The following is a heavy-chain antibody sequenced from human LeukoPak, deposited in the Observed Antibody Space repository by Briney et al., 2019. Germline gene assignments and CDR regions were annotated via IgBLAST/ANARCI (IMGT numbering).Heavy chain of an antibody. D-gene: IGHD3-22*01. CDR3: PKDRVYDSSGYSYFDS. V-gene: IGHV3-9*01. CDR1: GFTFDDYA. J-gene: IGHJ4*02. CDR2: ISWNGGTI. Sequence: GGSLRLSCAASGFTFDDYAMHWVRQVPGKGLEWVAGISWNGGTIGYADSVKARFTISRDNARNSLYLQVSSLRAEDTALYYCPKDRVYDSSGYSYFDSWGQGTLVTVSS.